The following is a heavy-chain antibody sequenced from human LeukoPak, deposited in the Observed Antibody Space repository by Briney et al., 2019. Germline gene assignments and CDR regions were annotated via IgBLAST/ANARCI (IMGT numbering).Heavy chain of an antibody. CDR1: GFTFSSYW. CDR2: IKQDGSEK. D-gene: IGHD2-15*01. Sequence: GGSLRLSCAASGFTFSSYWMSWVRQVPGKGLEWVANIKQDGSEKYYVDSVKGRFTISRDNSKNTLYLQMNSLRVEDTAIYYCAKGRGYCTGGSCYSDYWGQGTLVTVSS. CDR3: AKGRGYCTGGSCYSDY. J-gene: IGHJ4*02. V-gene: IGHV3-7*03.